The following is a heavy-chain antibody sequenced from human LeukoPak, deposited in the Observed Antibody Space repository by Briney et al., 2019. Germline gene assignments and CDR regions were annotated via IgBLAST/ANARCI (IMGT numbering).Heavy chain of an antibody. CDR3: AKGRRAYYYDSSGYYPYYFDY. CDR2: ISWNSGSI. Sequence: GGSLRLSCAASGFTFDDYAMHWVRQAPGKGLEWVSGISWNSGSIGYADSVKGRFTISRDNAKNSLYLQMNSLRAEDTASYYCAKGRRAYYYDSSGYYPYYFDYWGRGTLVTVSS. J-gene: IGHJ4*02. D-gene: IGHD3-22*01. V-gene: IGHV3-9*01. CDR1: GFTFDDYA.